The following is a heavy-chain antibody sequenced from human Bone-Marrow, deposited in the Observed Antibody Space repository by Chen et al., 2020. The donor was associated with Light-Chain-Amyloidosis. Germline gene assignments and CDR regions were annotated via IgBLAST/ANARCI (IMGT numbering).Heavy chain of an antibody. Sequence: QVTVKESGPALVKPTQTLTLTCTFSGFSLSSNGMRLNWIRQPPGKALEWLARIDWDGDKYYTPSLETRLTISKDPSKNQVVLTMTNMDPVDTATYYCARMSFFETSDALDVWGQGTMITASS. CDR3: ARMSFFETSDALDV. CDR1: GFSLSSNGMR. J-gene: IGHJ3*01. D-gene: IGHD3-9*01. V-gene: IGHV2-70*04. CDR2: IDWDGDK.